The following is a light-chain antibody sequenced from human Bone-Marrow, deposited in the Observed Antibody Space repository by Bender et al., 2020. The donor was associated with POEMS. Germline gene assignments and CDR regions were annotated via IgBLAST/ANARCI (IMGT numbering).Light chain of an antibody. Sequence: QSALTQPASVSGSPGQSITISCTGTSSDVGSYHLVSWYQQHPGKAPKFILYEVSKRPSGVSYRFSGSKSGNTASLTISGLQADDEADYYCCSYAGSSTLVFGGGTKVTVL. CDR3: CSYAGSSTLV. J-gene: IGLJ2*01. CDR1: SSDVGSYHL. V-gene: IGLV2-23*02. CDR2: EVS.